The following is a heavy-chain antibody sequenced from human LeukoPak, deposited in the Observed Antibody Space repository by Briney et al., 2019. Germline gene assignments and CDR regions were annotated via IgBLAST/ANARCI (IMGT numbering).Heavy chain of an antibody. CDR2: IYYSGST. J-gene: IGHJ3*02. CDR1: GGSISSYY. Sequence: SETLSLTRTVSGGSISSYYWSWIRQPPGKGLEWIGYIYYSGSTNYNPSLKSRVTISVDTSKNQFSLKLSSVPAADTAVHYCARRTTMVRGVTDAFDIWGQGTMVTVSS. V-gene: IGHV4-59*08. D-gene: IGHD3-10*01. CDR3: ARRTTMVRGVTDAFDI.